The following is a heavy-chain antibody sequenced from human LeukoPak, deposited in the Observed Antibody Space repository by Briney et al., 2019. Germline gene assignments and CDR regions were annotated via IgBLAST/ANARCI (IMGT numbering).Heavy chain of an antibody. J-gene: IGHJ4*02. V-gene: IGHV4-59*01. D-gene: IGHD2-2*01. CDR1: GGSISSYS. CDR3: ARQTALVGYASGLGFNY. CDR2: IYSSGRT. Sequence: PSETLSLTCTVSGGSISSYSWSWIRQPPGKGLEWIGYIYSSGRTNHNPSLKSRVTISVSTSRNQFSLKLNSVTAADTAVYYCARQTALVGYASGLGFNYWGQGILVTVSS.